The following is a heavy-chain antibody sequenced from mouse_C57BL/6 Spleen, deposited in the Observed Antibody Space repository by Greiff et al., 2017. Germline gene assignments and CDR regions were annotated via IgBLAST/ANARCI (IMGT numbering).Heavy chain of an antibody. V-gene: IGHV2-5*01. D-gene: IGHD2-3*01. J-gene: IGHJ4*01. Sequence: VKLQESGPGLVQPSQSLSITCTVSGFSLTSYGVHWVRQSPGKGLEWLGVIWRGGSTDYNAAFMSRLSITKDNSKSQVFFKMNSLQADDTAIYYCAKIGYYEPYYAMDYWGQGTSVTVSS. CDR2: IWRGGST. CDR1: GFSLTSYG. CDR3: AKIGYYEPYYAMDY.